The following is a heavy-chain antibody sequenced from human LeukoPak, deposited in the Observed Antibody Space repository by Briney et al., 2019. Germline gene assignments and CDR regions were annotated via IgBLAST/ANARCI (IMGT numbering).Heavy chain of an antibody. Sequence: GGSLRLSCAAPGFTFSSYSMNWVRQAPGKGLEWVSSISSSSSYIYYADSVKGRFTISRDNAKNSLYLQMNSLRAEDTAVYYCAWFRELFYFDYWGQGTLVTVSS. CDR3: AWFRELFYFDY. CDR1: GFTFSSYS. J-gene: IGHJ4*02. D-gene: IGHD3-10*01. CDR2: ISSSSSYI. V-gene: IGHV3-21*01.